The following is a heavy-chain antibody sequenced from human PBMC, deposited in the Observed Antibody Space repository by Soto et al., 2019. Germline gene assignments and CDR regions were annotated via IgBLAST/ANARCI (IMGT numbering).Heavy chain of an antibody. CDR3: AREKSNSWGGMNV. Sequence: ASVKVSCKASGYTFTGYYMHWVRQAPGQGLEWMGWINPNSGGTNYAQKFLGRVTMTRATSISTAYRELSRLRSDDTAVYYCAREKSNSWGGMNVRGQGTTVTVSS. J-gene: IGHJ6*02. CDR2: INPNSGGT. D-gene: IGHD6-19*01. CDR1: GYTFTGYY. V-gene: IGHV1-2*02.